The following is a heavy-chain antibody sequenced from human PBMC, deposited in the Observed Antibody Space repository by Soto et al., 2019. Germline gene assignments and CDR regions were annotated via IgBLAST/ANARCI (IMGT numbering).Heavy chain of an antibody. Sequence: QVQLVQSGAEVKKPGSSVKVSCKASGGTFSSYTISWVRQAPGQGLEWMGRIIPILGIANYAQKFQGRGTISADKSTSTDYMELSSLRSEDTAVYYCARKVGGILSYMDVWGKGPTVTVSS. CDR2: IIPILGIA. V-gene: IGHV1-69*02. CDR3: ARKVGGILSYMDV. CDR1: GGTFSSYT. D-gene: IGHD6-13*01. J-gene: IGHJ6*03.